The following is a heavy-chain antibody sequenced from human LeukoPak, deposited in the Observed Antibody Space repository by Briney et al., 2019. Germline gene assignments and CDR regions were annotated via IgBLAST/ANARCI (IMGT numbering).Heavy chain of an antibody. CDR1: GFTFSGYA. V-gene: IGHV3-23*01. J-gene: IGHJ3*02. CDR2: ISRGTGST. CDR3: AKRYDYVWGSYRLHAVDI. Sequence: GGSLRLSCVASGFTFSGYAMSWVRQAPGKGLEWVSTISRGTGSTYYADSVKGRFTISRDNSRNTLYLQMNSLRAGDTAVYYCAKRYDYVWGSYRLHAVDIWGQGTMVTASS. D-gene: IGHD3-16*02.